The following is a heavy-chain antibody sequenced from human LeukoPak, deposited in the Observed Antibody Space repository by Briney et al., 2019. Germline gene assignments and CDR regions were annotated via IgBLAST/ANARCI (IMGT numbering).Heavy chain of an antibody. Sequence: SETLSLTCTVSGGSISSYYWSWIRQPAGKGLEWIGRVYTSGSTNYNPSLKSRVTISVDKSKNQFSLKLSSVTAADTAVYYCASTYYDFWSGHHTADFDYWGQGTLVTVSS. J-gene: IGHJ4*02. CDR2: VYTSGST. CDR3: ASTYYDFWSGHHTADFDY. V-gene: IGHV4-4*07. D-gene: IGHD3-3*01. CDR1: GGSISSYY.